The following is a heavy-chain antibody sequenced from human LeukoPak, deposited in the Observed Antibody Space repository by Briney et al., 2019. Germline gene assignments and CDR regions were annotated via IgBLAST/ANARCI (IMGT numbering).Heavy chain of an antibody. J-gene: IGHJ3*02. D-gene: IGHD5-12*01. CDR2: IYSGGST. CDR1: GFTFSNYW. V-gene: IGHV3-53*01. CDR3: ARAYDYGDAFDI. Sequence: GGSLRLSCEASGFTFSNYWMSWVRQAPGKGLEWVSVIYSGGSTYYADSVKGRFTISRDNSKNTLYLQMNSLRAEDTAVYYCARAYDYGDAFDIWGQGTMVTVSS.